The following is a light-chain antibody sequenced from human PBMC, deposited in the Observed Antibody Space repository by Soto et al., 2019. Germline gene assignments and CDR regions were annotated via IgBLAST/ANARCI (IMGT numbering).Light chain of an antibody. Sequence: EIVMTQSPATLSVSPGERATLSCRASQSVSSNLAWYQQKPGQAPRLLIYGASTRATGIPARFSGSGSGTEFPVTISSLLYEDFAVHYCQYYNNCSPFTFGGGTKVESK. CDR1: QSVSSN. CDR3: QYYNNCSPFT. J-gene: IGKJ4*01. V-gene: IGKV3-15*01. CDR2: GAS.